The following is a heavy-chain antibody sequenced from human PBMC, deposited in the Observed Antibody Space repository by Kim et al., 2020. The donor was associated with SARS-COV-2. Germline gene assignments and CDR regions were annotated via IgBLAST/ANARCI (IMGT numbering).Heavy chain of an antibody. CDR1: GGSISSSSYY. CDR2: IYYSGST. D-gene: IGHD6-6*01. CDR3: ARGGSSSSDHYFDY. Sequence: SETLSLTCTVSGGSISSSSYYWGWIRQPPGKGLEWIGSIYYSGSTYYNPSLKSRVTISVDTSKNQFSLKLSSVTAADTAVYYCARGGSSSSDHYFDYWG. J-gene: IGHJ4*01. V-gene: IGHV4-39*01.